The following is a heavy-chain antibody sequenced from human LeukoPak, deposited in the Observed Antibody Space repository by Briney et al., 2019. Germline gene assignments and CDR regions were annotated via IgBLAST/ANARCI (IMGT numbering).Heavy chain of an antibody. D-gene: IGHD3-22*01. V-gene: IGHV4-31*03. CDR1: GGSISSGGYY. CDR3: ARGPDSSGYYYPAAVDY. CDR2: IYYSGST. J-gene: IGHJ4*02. Sequence: SQTLSLTCTVSGGSISSGGYYWSWIRQHPGKGLEWIGYIYYSGSTYYNPSLKSRVTISVDTSKNQFSLKLGSVTAADTAVYYCARGPDSSGYYYPAAVDYWGQGTLVTVSS.